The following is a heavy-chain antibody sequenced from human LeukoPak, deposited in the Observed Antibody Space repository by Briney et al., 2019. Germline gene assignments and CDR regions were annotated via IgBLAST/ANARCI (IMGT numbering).Heavy chain of an antibody. V-gene: IGHV1-46*01. CDR2: INPSGGST. Sequence: ASVKFSCKASGYTFTSYYMHWVRQAPGQGLEWMGIINPSGGSTSYAQKFQGRVTMTRDTSTSTVYMELSSLRSEDTAVYYCARAYSGYDDFDYWGQGTLVTVSS. J-gene: IGHJ4*02. CDR3: ARAYSGYDDFDY. CDR1: GYTFTSYY. D-gene: IGHD5-12*01.